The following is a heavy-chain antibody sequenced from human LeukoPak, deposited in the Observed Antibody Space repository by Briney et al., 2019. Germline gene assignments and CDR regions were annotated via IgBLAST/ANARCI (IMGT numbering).Heavy chain of an antibody. J-gene: IGHJ4*02. CDR1: GFTFSSYA. D-gene: IGHD6-19*01. CDR3: AKQGSGWSPPPDDY. Sequence: PLWSLRLSCPASGFTFSSYAMSWVRQAPGKGLEWVSAISGSGGRTYYADSVKGRLTISRENSKNTLYLQMNSLRAEDTAVYYCAKQGSGWSPPPDDYWGQGTLVTVSS. V-gene: IGHV3-23*01. CDR2: ISGSGGRT.